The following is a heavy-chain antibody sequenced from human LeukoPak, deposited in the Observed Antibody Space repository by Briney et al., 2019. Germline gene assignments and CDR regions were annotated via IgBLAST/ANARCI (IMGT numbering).Heavy chain of an antibody. V-gene: IGHV3-74*01. J-gene: IGHJ4*02. CDR2: INSDGSTT. CDR1: GFTFRTYW. CDR3: ARSQYSYTSFDY. D-gene: IGHD5-18*01. Sequence: PGGSLRLSCGASGFTFRTYWMHWVRQAPGKGLVWVSRINSDGSTTDYADSVKGRFTISRDSAKNTLYLQMNSLRAEDTAVYYCARSQYSYTSFDYWGQGTLVTVSS.